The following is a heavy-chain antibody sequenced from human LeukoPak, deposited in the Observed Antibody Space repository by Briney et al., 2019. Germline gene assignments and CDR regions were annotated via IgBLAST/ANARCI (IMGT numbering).Heavy chain of an antibody. CDR3: AKDPEFWPSAFDI. CDR2: ISGSGGST. V-gene: IGHV3-23*01. CDR1: GFTFSSYA. J-gene: IGHJ3*02. Sequence: YPGGSLRLSCAASGFTFSSYAMSWVRQAPGKGLEWVSAISGSGGSTYYADSVKGRFTISRDNSKNTLYLQMNSLRAEDTAVYYCAKDPEFWPSAFDIWGQGTMVTVSS. D-gene: IGHD3-10*01.